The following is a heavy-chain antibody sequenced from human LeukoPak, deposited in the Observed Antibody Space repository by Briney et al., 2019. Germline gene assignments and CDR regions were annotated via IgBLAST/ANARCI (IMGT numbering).Heavy chain of an antibody. CDR1: GFTFDDYG. D-gene: IGHD3-10*01. Sequence: GGSLRLSCAASGFTFDDYGMSWVRQAPGKGLEWVSGINWNGGSTGYADSVKGRFTISRDNAKNSLYLQMNSLRAEDTALYYCARDKGRMVRGNFDYWGQGTLVTVSS. CDR3: ARDKGRMVRGNFDY. J-gene: IGHJ4*02. V-gene: IGHV3-20*04. CDR2: INWNGGST.